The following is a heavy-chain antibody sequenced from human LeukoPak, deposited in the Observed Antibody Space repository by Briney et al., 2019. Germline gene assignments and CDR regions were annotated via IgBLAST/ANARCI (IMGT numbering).Heavy chain of an antibody. J-gene: IGHJ5*02. D-gene: IGHD5-12*01. Sequence: PSETLSLTCAVSGYSISSGYYWGWIRQPPGKGLEWIGSIYYSGSTYYNPSLKSRVTISVDTSKNQFSLKVSSVTAADTAVYYCARAFSQYSPGWFDPWGQGTLVSVSS. CDR1: GYSISSGYY. V-gene: IGHV4-38-2*01. CDR3: ARAFSQYSPGWFDP. CDR2: IYYSGST.